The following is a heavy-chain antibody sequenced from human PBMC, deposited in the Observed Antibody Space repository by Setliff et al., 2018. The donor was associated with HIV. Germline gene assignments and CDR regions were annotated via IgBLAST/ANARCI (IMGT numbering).Heavy chain of an antibody. CDR1: GLSMSYNY. J-gene: IGHJ4*02. CDR3: ASEKKAWSVSDSFYEY. Sequence: PSETLSLTCTVSGLSMSYNYWTWIRQSPGKGLEWIGYVHYSGSTRYNPSLKSRVTISEDTSKKKFSLKLTSMTATDTAVYYCASEKKAWSVSDSFYEYWGQGVPVTVSS. CDR2: VHYSGST. V-gene: IGHV4-59*01. D-gene: IGHD3-3*01.